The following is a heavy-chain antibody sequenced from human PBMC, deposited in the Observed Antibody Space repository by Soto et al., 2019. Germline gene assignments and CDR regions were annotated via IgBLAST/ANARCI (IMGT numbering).Heavy chain of an antibody. D-gene: IGHD6-13*01. V-gene: IGHV3-15*07. J-gene: IGHJ6*02. CDR1: GFTFSNAW. CDR3: TVTAAGFQRYYYYGMDV. Sequence: GGSLRLSCAASGFTFSNAWMNWVRQAPGKGLEWVGRIKSKTDGGTTDYAAPVKGRFTISRDDSKNTLYLQMNSLKTEDTAVYYCTVTAAGFQRYYYYGMDVWGQGTTVNVSS. CDR2: IKSKTDGGTT.